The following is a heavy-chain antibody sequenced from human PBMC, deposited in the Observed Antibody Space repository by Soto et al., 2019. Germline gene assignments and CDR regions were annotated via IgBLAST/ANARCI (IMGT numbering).Heavy chain of an antibody. Sequence: GGSLRLSWTASGFTLQNYAMAWVRQAPGKGLEWVSTLIGGHYGTAYSYSVKGRFTVSRDNSKNCLYLQMNSLGVEDTAMYFCAKGKSTGDIDWFDPWGQGSLVTVSS. CDR1: GFTLQNYA. CDR2: LIGGHYGT. CDR3: AKGKSTGDIDWFDP. D-gene: IGHD3-10*01. V-gene: IGHV3-23*01. J-gene: IGHJ5*02.